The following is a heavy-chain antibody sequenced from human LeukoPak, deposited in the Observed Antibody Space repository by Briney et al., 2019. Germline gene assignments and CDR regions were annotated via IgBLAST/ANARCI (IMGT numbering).Heavy chain of an antibody. CDR1: GFTFSSYW. J-gene: IGHJ5*02. CDR2: INSDGSRT. Sequence: GGSLRLSCAASGFTFSSYWMHWVRQAPGKGLVWVSRINSDGSRTYYADSVKGRFTISRDNSKNTLYLQMNSLRVEDTAVYYCARAEDSSGYYVPNWFDPWGQGTLVTVSS. CDR3: ARAEDSSGYYVPNWFDP. V-gene: IGHV3-74*01. D-gene: IGHD3-22*01.